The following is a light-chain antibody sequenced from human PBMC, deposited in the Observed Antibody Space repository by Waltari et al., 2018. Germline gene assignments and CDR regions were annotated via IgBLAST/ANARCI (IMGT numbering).Light chain of an antibody. CDR1: QSVLYSSNNKNY. Sequence: DIVMTQSPDSLAVSLGERDNINCKSSQSVLYSSNNKNYLAWYQQKPGPPPKLLIYWASTRESGVPDRFSGSGSGTDFTLTISSLQAEDVAVYYCQQYYSTLWTFGQGTKVEIK. CDR3: QQYYSTLWT. V-gene: IGKV4-1*01. CDR2: WAS. J-gene: IGKJ1*01.